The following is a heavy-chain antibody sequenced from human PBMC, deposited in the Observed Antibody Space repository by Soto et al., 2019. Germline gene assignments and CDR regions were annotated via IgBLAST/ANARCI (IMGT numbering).Heavy chain of an antibody. V-gene: IGHV1-8*01. J-gene: IGHJ6*03. CDR2: MSPTRGNT. Sequence: QVQLVQSGAEVKKPGASVKVSCKASGYTFTNYDINWVRQATGQGLEWMGWMSPTRGNTGYAQKLEGRVTMTRNTSISTAYRELSTLRSEDTAVYYCARGPVDVGNVRDMGVWGKGTTVTVSS. CDR3: ARGPVDVGNVRDMGV. D-gene: IGHD3-16*01. CDR1: GYTFTNYD.